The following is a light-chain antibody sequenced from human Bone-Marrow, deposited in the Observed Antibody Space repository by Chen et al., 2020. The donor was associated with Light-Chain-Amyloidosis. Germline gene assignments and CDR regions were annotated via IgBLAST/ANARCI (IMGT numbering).Light chain of an antibody. V-gene: IGKV1-5*03. J-gene: IGKJ1*01. CDR2: QAS. CDR1: QNIYNY. Sequence: DIQITQSPYTLSASVGDRVIITCRASQNIYNYMSWYQQKPGKAPNLLIFQASSLESGVPSRFSGGGSETEFTLTSSSLQPDDFATYYCQQYSKYPRTFGQGTKVEIQ. CDR3: QQYSKYPRT.